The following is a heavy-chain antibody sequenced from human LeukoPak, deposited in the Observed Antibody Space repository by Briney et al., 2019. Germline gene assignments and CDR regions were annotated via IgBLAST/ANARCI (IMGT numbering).Heavy chain of an antibody. CDR1: GGTFSSYA. D-gene: IGHD3-16*01. V-gene: IGHV1-69*05. Sequence: SVKVSCKASGGTFSSYAISWVRQAPGQGLEWMGGIIPIFGTANYAQKFQGRVTITTDESTSTAYMELSSLRSEDTAVYYCATFEGALLPLDYWGQGTLVTVSS. J-gene: IGHJ4*02. CDR2: IIPIFGTA. CDR3: ATFEGALLPLDY.